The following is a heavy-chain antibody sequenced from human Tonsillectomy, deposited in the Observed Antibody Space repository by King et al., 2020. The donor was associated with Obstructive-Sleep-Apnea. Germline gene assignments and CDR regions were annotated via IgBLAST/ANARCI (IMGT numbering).Heavy chain of an antibody. V-gene: IGHV2-5*02. Sequence: TLKESGPTLVKPTQTLMLTCTFSGFSLSTSGVGVGWIRQPPGKALEWLALIYWDDDERYNPSLESRLTITKDTSKNQVVLTMTNMDPVDTATYYCTHRLGCASVSFLCLDNWGQGTLVTVSS. D-gene: IGHD2-2*03. CDR3: THRLGCASVSFLCLDN. CDR1: GFSLSTSGVG. CDR2: IYWDDDE. J-gene: IGHJ4*02.